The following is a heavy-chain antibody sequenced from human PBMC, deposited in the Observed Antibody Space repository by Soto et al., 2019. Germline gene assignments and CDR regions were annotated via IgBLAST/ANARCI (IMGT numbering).Heavy chain of an antibody. CDR3: AREGSGYNF. J-gene: IGHJ4*02. CDR2: IVPVFGRP. D-gene: IGHD5-12*01. CDR1: GGSFSNFG. Sequence: SVKVSCKASGGSFSNFGISWVRQAPGQGLEWMGGIVPVFGRPNYAQRFRGRLTITADESTSTGYMELTSLRSDDTAVYYCAREGSGYNFWGQGTQVTVS. V-gene: IGHV1-69*13.